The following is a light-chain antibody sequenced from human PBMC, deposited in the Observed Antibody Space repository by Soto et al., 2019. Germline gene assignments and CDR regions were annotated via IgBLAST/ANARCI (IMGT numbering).Light chain of an antibody. CDR3: QQYNNWPRT. J-gene: IGKJ1*01. Sequence: EIVMTQSPATLSVSPGGKDTISCRASQSVSSNLAWYQQKPGQAPSLLIYGASTRATGIPARFSGSGSGTDFTLTISSLQSEDFAVYYCQQYNNWPRTFGQGTKVDIK. V-gene: IGKV3-15*01. CDR1: QSVSSN. CDR2: GAS.